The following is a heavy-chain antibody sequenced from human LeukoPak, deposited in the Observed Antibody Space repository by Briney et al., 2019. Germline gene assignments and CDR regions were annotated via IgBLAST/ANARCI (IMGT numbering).Heavy chain of an antibody. V-gene: IGHV4-59*08. CDR2: IHDSGTT. D-gene: IGHD3-22*01. J-gene: IGHJ5*02. Sequence: PSETLSLTCIVSGGSISSFYWTWIRQPPGKGLEWIGYIHDSGTTNSNPSLKSRVTISLDTSRNQFSLKLSSVTAADTAVYYCARLLYDRSGYYWFDPWGQGTLVTVSS. CDR1: GGSISSFY. CDR3: ARLLYDRSGYYWFDP.